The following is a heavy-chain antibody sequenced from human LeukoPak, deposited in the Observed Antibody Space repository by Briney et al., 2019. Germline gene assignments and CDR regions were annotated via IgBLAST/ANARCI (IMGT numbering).Heavy chain of an antibody. CDR2: INHSGST. V-gene: IGHV4-34*01. J-gene: IGHJ3*02. D-gene: IGHD3-10*01. Sequence: SETLSLTCAVYGGSFSGYYWSWIRQPPGKGLEWIGEINHSGSTNYNPSLKSRVTISVDTSKNQFSLKLSSVTAADTAVYYCARVPLDYGSGSYVNAFDIWGQGTMVTVSS. CDR3: ARVPLDYGSGSYVNAFDI. CDR1: GGSFSGYY.